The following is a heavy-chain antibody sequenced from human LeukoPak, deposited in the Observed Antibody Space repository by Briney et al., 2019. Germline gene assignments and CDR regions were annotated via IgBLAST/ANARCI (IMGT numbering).Heavy chain of an antibody. CDR2: IYSGGSS. V-gene: IGHV3-53*01. J-gene: IGHJ4*02. CDR3: ARGGVYSSSWYFW. D-gene: IGHD6-13*01. CDR1: GFTVSSNY. Sequence: GGSLRLSCAASGFTVSSNYMSWVRQAPGKGLEWVSVIYSGGSSYYADSVKGRFTISRDNSKNTLYLQMNSLRAEDTAVYYCARGGVYSSSWYFWWGQGTLVTVSS.